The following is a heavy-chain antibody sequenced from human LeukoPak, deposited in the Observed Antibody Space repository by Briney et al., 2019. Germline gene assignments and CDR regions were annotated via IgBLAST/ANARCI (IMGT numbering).Heavy chain of an antibody. CDR2: IYYSGST. V-gene: IGHV4-59*12. Sequence: SETLSLTCTVSGGSISSYYWSWIRQPPGKGLEWIGYIYYSGSTNYNPSLKSRVTISVDKSKNQFSLKLSSVTAADTAVYYCARGLVVVTAHDAFDIWGQGTMVTVSS. D-gene: IGHD2-21*02. CDR1: GGSISSYY. J-gene: IGHJ3*02. CDR3: ARGLVVVTAHDAFDI.